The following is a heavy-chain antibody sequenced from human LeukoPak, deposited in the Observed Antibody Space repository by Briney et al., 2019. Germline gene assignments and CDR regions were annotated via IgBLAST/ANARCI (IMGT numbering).Heavy chain of an antibody. V-gene: IGHV3-11*01. CDR2: ISSSGSTI. CDR1: GFTFSDYY. Sequence: GGSLRLSCAASGFTFSDYYMSWIRQAPGKGLEWVSYISSSGSTIYYADSVKGRFTISSDNAKNSLYLQMNSLRAEDTAVYYCARVVTMVRGGNYYMDVWGKGTTVTVSS. J-gene: IGHJ6*03. CDR3: ARVVTMVRGGNYYMDV. D-gene: IGHD3-10*01.